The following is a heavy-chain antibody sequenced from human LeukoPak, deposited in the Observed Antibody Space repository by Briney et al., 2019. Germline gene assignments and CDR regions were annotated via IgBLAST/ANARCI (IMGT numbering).Heavy chain of an antibody. CDR2: INPSGGST. Sequence: GASVKVSCKASGYTFTSYYMHWVRQAPGQGLEWMGIINPSGGSTSYAQKFQGRVTMTRDTSTSTVYMELSSLRSDDTAVYYCASFRVGAAGSFDYWGQGTLVTVSS. CDR1: GYTFTSYY. CDR3: ASFRVGAAGSFDY. D-gene: IGHD1-26*01. J-gene: IGHJ4*02. V-gene: IGHV1-46*01.